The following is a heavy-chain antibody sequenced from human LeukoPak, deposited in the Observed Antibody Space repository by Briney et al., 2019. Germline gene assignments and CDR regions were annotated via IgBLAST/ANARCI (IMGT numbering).Heavy chain of an antibody. CDR1: GFTFSDYY. J-gene: IGHJ4*02. D-gene: IGHD6-13*01. CDR2: ISGSGSDT. Sequence: GGSLRLSCAASGFTFSDYYMSWIRQAPGKGLEWVSYISGSGSDTNYADSVKGRFTTSRDNAKNSLYLQMNSLRAEDTAVYYCARVGLIVAAGTPDYWGQGTLVTVSS. V-gene: IGHV3-11*06. CDR3: ARVGLIVAAGTPDY.